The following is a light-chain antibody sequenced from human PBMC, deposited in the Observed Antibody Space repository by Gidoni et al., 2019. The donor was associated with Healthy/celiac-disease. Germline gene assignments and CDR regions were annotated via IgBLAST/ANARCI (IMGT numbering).Light chain of an antibody. CDR1: QSISSW. CDR2: KAS. CDR3: QQYNSYSQT. V-gene: IGKV1-5*03. Sequence: IQMTQSPSTLSASVGDRVTITCRASQSISSWLAWYQQKPGKAPKLLIYKASSLESGVPSRFSGRGSGTEFTLTISSLQPDDFATYYCQQYNSYSQTFGQGTKVEIK. J-gene: IGKJ1*01.